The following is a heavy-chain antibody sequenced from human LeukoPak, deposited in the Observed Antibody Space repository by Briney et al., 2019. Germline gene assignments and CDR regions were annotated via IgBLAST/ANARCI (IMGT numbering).Heavy chain of an antibody. CDR1: GFTFSSYG. D-gene: IGHD3-22*01. J-gene: IGHJ4*02. CDR3: AKAPQYYYDSRGYFMY. Sequence: GGSLRLSCAASGFTFSSYGMHWVRQAPGKGLEWVAFIRYDGSNKYYADSVKGRFTISRDNSKNTLYLQMNSLRVEDTAVYYCAKAPQYYYDSRGYFMYWGQGTLVTVSS. V-gene: IGHV3-30*02. CDR2: IRYDGSNK.